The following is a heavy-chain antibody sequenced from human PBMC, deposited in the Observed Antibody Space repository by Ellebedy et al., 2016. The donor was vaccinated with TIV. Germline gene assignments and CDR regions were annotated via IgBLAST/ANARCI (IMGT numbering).Heavy chain of an antibody. CDR3: ARGIAFEI. CDR1: GFTFSSYW. J-gene: IGHJ3*02. Sequence: GESLKISCAASGFTFSSYWMYWVRQAPGKGLEWVAFIRFDGNNAYYADSAKGRFTISRDNAKNSLYLQMNSLRAEDTAVYFCARGIAFEIWGQGTMVTVSS. CDR2: IRFDGNNA. V-gene: IGHV3-30*02.